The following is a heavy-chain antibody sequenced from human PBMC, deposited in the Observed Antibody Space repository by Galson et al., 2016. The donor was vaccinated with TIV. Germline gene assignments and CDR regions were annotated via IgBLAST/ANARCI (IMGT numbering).Heavy chain of an antibody. CDR1: GYTFENYA. V-gene: IGHV1-3*01. CDR3: ARSDAVSGYYYHFDY. CDR2: VNVGTGDT. D-gene: IGHD3-22*01. Sequence: SVKVSCKASGYTFENYAIQWVRQAPGQRLEWMAWVNVGTGDTRYSQTFKGAVTVTRDTSASTAYMELSSLTSEDTAVYYCARSDAVSGYYYHFDYWGHGTLVTVSS. J-gene: IGHJ4*01.